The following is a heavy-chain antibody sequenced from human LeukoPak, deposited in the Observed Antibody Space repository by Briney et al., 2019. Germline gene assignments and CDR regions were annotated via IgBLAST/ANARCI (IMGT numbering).Heavy chain of an antibody. CDR3: ARDLASSTSQYYYYGMDV. CDR2: ISAYNGNT. J-gene: IGHJ6*02. V-gene: IGHV1-18*01. D-gene: IGHD2-2*01. Sequence: ASVKVSCMASGYTFTSYGISWVRQAPGQGLEWMGWISAYNGNTNYAQKLQGRVTMTTDTSTSTAYMELRSLRSDDTAVYYCARDLASSTSQYYYYGMDVWGQGTTVTVSS. CDR1: GYTFTSYG.